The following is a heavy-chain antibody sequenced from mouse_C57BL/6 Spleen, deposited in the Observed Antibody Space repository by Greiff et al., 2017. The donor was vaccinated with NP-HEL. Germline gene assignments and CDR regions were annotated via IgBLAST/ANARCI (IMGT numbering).Heavy chain of an antibody. CDR3: ARKELLRSHYFDY. J-gene: IGHJ2*01. V-gene: IGHV1-82*01. CDR2: IYPGDGDT. Sequence: VQLQQSGPELVKPGASVKISCKASGYAFSSTWMNWVKQRPGKGLEWIGRIYPGDGDTNYNGKFKGKATLTADKSSSTAYMQLSSLTSEDSAVYFCARKELLRSHYFDYWGQGTTLTVSS. D-gene: IGHD1-1*01. CDR1: GYAFSSTW.